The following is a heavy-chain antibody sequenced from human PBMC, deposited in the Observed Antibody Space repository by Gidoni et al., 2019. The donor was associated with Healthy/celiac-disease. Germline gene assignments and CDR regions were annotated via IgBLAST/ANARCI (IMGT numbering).Heavy chain of an antibody. CDR3: ARSPYGENAFDI. D-gene: IGHD4-17*01. V-gene: IGHV4-59*01. J-gene: IGHJ3*02. Sequence: PGKGLEWIGYIYYSGSTNYNPSLKSRVTISVDTSKNQFSLKLSSVTAADTAVYYCARSPYGENAFDIWGQGTMVTVSS. CDR2: IYYSGST.